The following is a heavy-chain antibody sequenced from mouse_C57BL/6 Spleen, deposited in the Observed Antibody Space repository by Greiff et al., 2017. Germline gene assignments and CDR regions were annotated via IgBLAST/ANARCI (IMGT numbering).Heavy chain of an antibody. J-gene: IGHJ3*01. CDR2: IYPRDGST. D-gene: IGHD1-1*01. CDR3: AREEGYGSSESWFAY. CDR1: GYTFTSYD. V-gene: IGHV1-85*01. Sequence: QVQLKESGPELVKPGASVKLSCKASGYTFTSYDINWVKQRPGQGLEWIGWIYPRDGSTKYNEKFKGKATLTVDTSSSTAYMELHSLTSEDSAVYFCAREEGYGSSESWFAYWGQGTLVTVSA.